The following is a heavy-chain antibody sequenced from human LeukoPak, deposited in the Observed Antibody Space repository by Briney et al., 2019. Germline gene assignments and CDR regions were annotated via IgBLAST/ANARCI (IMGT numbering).Heavy chain of an antibody. CDR2: INPNSGGT. CDR1: GYTFTSYA. J-gene: IGHJ4*02. D-gene: IGHD6-13*01. V-gene: IGHV1-2*02. CDR3: ARGLSTSWLPTFGF. Sequence: GASVKVSCKASGYTFTSYAMNWVRQAPGQGLEWLGWINPNSGGTNYAQNLQSRVTMTRDTSIRTAYMEVRGLQSDDTAVYYCARGLSTSWLPTFGFWGQGTLVTVSS.